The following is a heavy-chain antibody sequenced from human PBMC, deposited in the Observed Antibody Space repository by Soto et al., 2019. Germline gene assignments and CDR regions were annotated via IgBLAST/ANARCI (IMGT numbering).Heavy chain of an antibody. CDR1: GFTFSSYG. CDR3: AKGFAILTGYLDY. CDR2: ISYDGSNK. J-gene: IGHJ4*02. Sequence: GGSLRLSCAASGFTFSSYGMHWVRQAPGKGLEWVAVISYDGSNKYYADSVKGRFTISRDNSKNTLYLQMNSLRAEETAVYYCAKGFAILTGYLDYWGQGTLVTVSS. D-gene: IGHD3-9*01. V-gene: IGHV3-30*18.